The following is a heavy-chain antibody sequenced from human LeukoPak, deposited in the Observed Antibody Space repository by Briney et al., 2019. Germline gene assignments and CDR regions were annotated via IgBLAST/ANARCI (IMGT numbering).Heavy chain of an antibody. Sequence: GGSLRLSCAASGFTFDDYGMRWVRQAPGKGLEWVGFIRSKAYGGTTEYAASVKGRFTISRDDSKSIAYLQMNSLKTEDTAVYYCVGGNYYYYMDVWGKGTTVTISS. V-gene: IGHV3-49*04. J-gene: IGHJ6*03. D-gene: IGHD3-16*01. CDR3: VGGNYYYYMDV. CDR1: GFTFDDYG. CDR2: IRSKAYGGTT.